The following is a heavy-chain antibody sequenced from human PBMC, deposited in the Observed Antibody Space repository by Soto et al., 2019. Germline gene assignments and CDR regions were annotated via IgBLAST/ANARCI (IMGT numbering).Heavy chain of an antibody. CDR1: GFTFSSYW. J-gene: IGHJ3*02. CDR3: ARECPCVGDAFDI. D-gene: IGHD1-26*01. CDR2: IKQDGSEK. Sequence: GGSLRLSCAASGFTFSSYWMSWVRQAPGKGLEWVANIKQDGSEKYYVDSVKGRFTISRDNAKNSLYLQMNSLRAEDTAVYYCARECPCVGDAFDIWGQGTMVTVSS. V-gene: IGHV3-7*01.